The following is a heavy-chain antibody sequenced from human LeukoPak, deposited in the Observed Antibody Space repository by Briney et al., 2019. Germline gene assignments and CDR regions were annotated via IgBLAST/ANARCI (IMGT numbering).Heavy chain of an antibody. Sequence: GASVKVSCKASGYTFTGQYLHWVRQAPGQGLEWMGWITPNSGGTNYAQKLQGRVTMTTDTSTSTAYMELRSLRSDDTAVYYCARDGRYNLNYADYWGQGTMVTVSS. CDR2: ITPNSGGT. CDR3: ARDGRYNLNYADY. J-gene: IGHJ3*01. V-gene: IGHV1-2*02. D-gene: IGHD1-7*01. CDR1: GYTFTGQY.